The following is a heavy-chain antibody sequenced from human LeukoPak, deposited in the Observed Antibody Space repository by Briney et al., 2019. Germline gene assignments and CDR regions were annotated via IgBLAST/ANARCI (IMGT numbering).Heavy chain of an antibody. J-gene: IGHJ4*02. CDR1: GGSISSYY. V-gene: IGHV4-59*01. Sequence: ASETLSLTCTVSGGSISSYYWSWIRQPPGKGLEWIGYIYYSGSTNYNPSLKSRVTISVDTSKNQFSLKLSSVTAADTAVYYCARDPGYFDYWGQGTLVTVSS. CDR3: ARDPGYFDY. CDR2: IYYSGST.